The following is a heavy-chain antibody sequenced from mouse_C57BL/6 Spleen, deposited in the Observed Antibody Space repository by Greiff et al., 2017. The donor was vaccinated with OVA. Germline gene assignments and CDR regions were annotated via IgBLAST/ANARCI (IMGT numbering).Heavy chain of an antibody. CDR3: ARGDYDYFDY. CDR2: IYPGSGST. Sequence: QVQLQQPGAELVKPGASVQMSCKASGYTFTSYWITWVKQSPGRGLEWIGDIYPGSGSTNYNEKFKSKATLTVDTSSSTAYMQLSSLTSEDSAVYYCARGDYDYFDYWCQGTTLTGSS. V-gene: IGHV1-55*01. D-gene: IGHD2-4*01. CDR1: GYTFTSYW. J-gene: IGHJ2*01.